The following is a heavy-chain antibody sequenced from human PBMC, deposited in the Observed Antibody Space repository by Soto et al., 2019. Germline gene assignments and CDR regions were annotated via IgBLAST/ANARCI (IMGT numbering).Heavy chain of an antibody. J-gene: IGHJ3*02. CDR3: ASLQRELYDAFDI. V-gene: IGHV4-34*01. CDR1: GGSFSGYY. CDR2: INHSGST. Sequence: SETLSLTCAVYGGSFSGYYWSWIRQPPGKGLEWIGEINHSGSTNYNPSLKSRVTISVDTSKNQFSLKLSSVTAADTAFYYCASLQRELYDAFDIWGKGTMVTVSS. D-gene: IGHD1-1*01.